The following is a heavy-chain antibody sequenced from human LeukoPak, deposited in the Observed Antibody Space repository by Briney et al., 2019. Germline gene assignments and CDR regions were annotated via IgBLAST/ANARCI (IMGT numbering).Heavy chain of an antibody. J-gene: IGHJ4*02. D-gene: IGHD6-19*01. V-gene: IGHV1-2*02. CDR3: ARDLGIAVAGTG. CDR1: GYTFTGYY. Sequence: ASVKVSCKASGYTFTGYYMHWVRQAPGQGLEWMGWINPNGGGTNYAQKFQGRVTMTRDTSISTAYMELSRLRSDDTAVYYCARDLGIAVAGTGWGQGTLVTVSS. CDR2: INPNGGGT.